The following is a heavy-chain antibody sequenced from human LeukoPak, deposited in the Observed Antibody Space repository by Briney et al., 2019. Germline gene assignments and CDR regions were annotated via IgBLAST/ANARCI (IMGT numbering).Heavy chain of an antibody. V-gene: IGHV3-21*01. Sequence: PGGSLRLSCAASGFTFSSYSMNWVRQAPGKGLEWVSSISSSSSYIYYADSVKGRFTISRDNAKNSLYLQMNSLRAEDTAVYYCARDRRGYGGNPGVTDYWGQGTLVTVSS. CDR2: ISSSSSYI. J-gene: IGHJ4*02. CDR1: GFTFSSYS. D-gene: IGHD4-23*01. CDR3: ARDRRGYGGNPGVTDY.